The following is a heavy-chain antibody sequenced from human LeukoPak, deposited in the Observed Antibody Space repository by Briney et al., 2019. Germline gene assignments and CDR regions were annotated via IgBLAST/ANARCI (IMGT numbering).Heavy chain of an antibody. CDR3: ARYNYDSYYFDY. J-gene: IGHJ4*02. D-gene: IGHD5-18*01. Sequence: SQTLSLTCAVSGGSISSGGYSWSWIRQPPGKGLEWIGYIYHSGSTYYNPSLKSRVTISVDRSKNQFSLKLSSVAAADTAVYYCARYNYDSYYFDYWGQGTLVTVSS. CDR2: IYHSGST. V-gene: IGHV4-30-2*01. CDR1: GGSISSGGYS.